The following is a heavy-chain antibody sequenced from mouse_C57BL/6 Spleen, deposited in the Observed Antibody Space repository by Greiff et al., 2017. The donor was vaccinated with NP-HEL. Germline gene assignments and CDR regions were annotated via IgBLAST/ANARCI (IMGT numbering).Heavy chain of an antibody. CDR1: GYTFTSYW. Sequence: QVQLQQPGAELVRPGSSVKLSCKASGYTFTSYWMDWVKQRPGQGLEWIGNIYPSDSETHYNQKFKDKATLTVDKSSSPAYMQLSSLTSEDSAVYYCARRAEIYYDYGWCAYWGQGTLVTVSA. D-gene: IGHD2-4*01. V-gene: IGHV1-61*01. J-gene: IGHJ3*01. CDR2: IYPSDSET. CDR3: ARRAEIYYDYGWCAY.